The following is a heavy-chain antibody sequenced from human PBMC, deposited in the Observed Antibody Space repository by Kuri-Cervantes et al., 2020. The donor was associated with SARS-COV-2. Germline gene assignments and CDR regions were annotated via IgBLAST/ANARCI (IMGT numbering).Heavy chain of an antibody. J-gene: IGHJ4*02. CDR2: IKSKTDGGTT. Sequence: GGSLRLSCAASGFTFSDYYMNWIRQAPGKGLEWVGRIKSKTDGGTTDYAAPVKGRFTISRDDSKNTLYLQMNSLKTEDTAVYYCTRTLSSAPYYFDYWGQGTLVTVSS. CDR3: TRTLSSAPYYFDY. V-gene: IGHV3-15*07. CDR1: GFTFSDYY. D-gene: IGHD3-22*01.